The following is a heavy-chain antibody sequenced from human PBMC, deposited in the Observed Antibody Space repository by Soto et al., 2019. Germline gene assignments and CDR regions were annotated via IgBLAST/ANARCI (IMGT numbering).Heavy chain of an antibody. D-gene: IGHD6-19*01. CDR3: ARRTRGAGWFDP. CDR2: ISDSGNII. J-gene: IGHJ5*02. CDR1: GFTFSDNC. Sequence: QVQLVESGGGLVKPGGSLRLSCAASGFTFSDNCMTWIRQAPGRGLEWVAYISDSGNIIYYADSVQGRFTVSRDNAKNSLYLQMNSLSAEDTAVYYCARRTRGAGWFDPWGQGTLVTVSS. V-gene: IGHV3-11*01.